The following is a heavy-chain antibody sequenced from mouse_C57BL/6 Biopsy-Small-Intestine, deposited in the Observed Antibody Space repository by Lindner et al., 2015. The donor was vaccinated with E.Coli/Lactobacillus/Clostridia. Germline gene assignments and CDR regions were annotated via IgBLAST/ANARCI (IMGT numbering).Heavy chain of an antibody. CDR1: GYTFTSYG. Sequence: SVKVSCKAPGYTFTSYGISWVRQAPGQGLEWMGWISAYNGNTNYAQKLQGRVTMTTDTSTSTAYMELRSLRSDDTAVYYCARDSSSWYYYFYGMDVWGQGTTVTVSP. D-gene: IGHD1-1*01. CDR2: ISAYNGNT. CDR3: ARDSSSWYYYFYGMDV. J-gene: IGHJ1*01. V-gene: IGHV1-81*01.